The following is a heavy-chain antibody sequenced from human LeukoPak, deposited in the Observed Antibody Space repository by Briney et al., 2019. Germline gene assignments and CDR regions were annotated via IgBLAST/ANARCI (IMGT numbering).Heavy chain of an antibody. CDR1: GFTFSSYA. J-gene: IGHJ4*02. CDR3: AKDRSYYDSGGYRNFDC. D-gene: IGHD3-22*01. V-gene: IGHV3-30-3*01. Sequence: GGSLRLSCAASGFTFSSYAMHWVRQAPGKGLEWVAVISYDGSNKYYADSVRGRFTISRDNSKNTVSLQMSSLGPEDTAVFYCAKDRSYYDSGGYRNFDCWGQGTLVTVSS. CDR2: ISYDGSNK.